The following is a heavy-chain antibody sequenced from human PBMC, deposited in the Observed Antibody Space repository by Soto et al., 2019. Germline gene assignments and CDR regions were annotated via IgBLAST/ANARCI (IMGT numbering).Heavy chain of an antibody. D-gene: IGHD6-13*01. CDR1: GYSISSGYY. V-gene: IGHV4-38-2*01. CDR3: ASSIAAAGTEGYNWFDP. Sequence: SSETLSLTCAVSGYSISSGYYWGWIRQPPGKGLEWIGSIYHSGSTYYNPSLKSRVTISVDTSKNQFSLKLSSVTAADTAVYYCASSIAAAGTEGYNWFDPWGQGTLVTVS. J-gene: IGHJ5*02. CDR2: IYHSGST.